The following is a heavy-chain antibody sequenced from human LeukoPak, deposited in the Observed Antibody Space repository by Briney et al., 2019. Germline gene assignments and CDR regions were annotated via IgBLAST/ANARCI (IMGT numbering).Heavy chain of an antibody. CDR1: GGSISSYY. V-gene: IGHV4-59*08. CDR2: IYYSGST. Sequence: SETLSLTCTVSGGSISSYYWSWIRQPPGKGLEWIGYIYYSGSTNYNPSLKSRVTISVDTSKNQFSLKLSSVTAADTAVYYCARGAVLLWFGEFLPPYYYYYGMDVWGQGTTVTVSS. CDR3: ARGAVLLWFGEFLPPYYYYYGMDV. J-gene: IGHJ6*02. D-gene: IGHD3-10*01.